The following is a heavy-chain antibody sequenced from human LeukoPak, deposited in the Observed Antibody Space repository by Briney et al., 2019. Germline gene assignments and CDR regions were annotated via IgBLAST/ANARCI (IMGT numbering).Heavy chain of an antibody. V-gene: IGHV4-39*01. CDR2: IYYSGST. Sequence: SETLSLTCTVSGGSISSSSYYWGWIRQPPGKGLEWIGSIYYSGSTDYNPSLKSRVAISVDTSKNQFPLKLSSVTAADTAVYYCARHGGSYYNCFDYWGQGTLVTVSS. CDR1: GGSISSSSYY. J-gene: IGHJ4*02. D-gene: IGHD1-26*01. CDR3: ARHGGSYYNCFDY.